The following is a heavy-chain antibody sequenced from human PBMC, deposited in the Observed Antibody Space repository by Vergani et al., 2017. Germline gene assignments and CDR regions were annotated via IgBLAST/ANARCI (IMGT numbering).Heavy chain of an antibody. J-gene: IGHJ3*02. CDR2: IRSKAYGQAT. V-gene: IGHV3-49*03. D-gene: IGHD3-10*01. CDR1: GFTFGYYA. Sequence: EVQLVESGGDLVQPGRSLRLSCTASGFTFGYYAMDWFRQAPGQGLGWVGGIRSKAYGQATIYAASVKGRVTILRDDSKGIAYLQMNNQQTEDTAMYYCVRDQVTMLRGSDALDIWGQGTMVTVSS. CDR3: VRDQVTMLRGSDALDI.